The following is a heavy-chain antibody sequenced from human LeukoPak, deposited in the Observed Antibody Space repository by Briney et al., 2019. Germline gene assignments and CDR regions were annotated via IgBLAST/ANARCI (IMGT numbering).Heavy chain of an antibody. J-gene: IGHJ4*02. Sequence: PSETLSLTCTVSGGSISSYYWSWIRQLPGKGLEWIGYIYTSGSTNYNPSLKSRVTISVDTSKNQFSLKLSSVTAADTAVYYCARQSPGEADWGQGTLVTVSS. CDR2: IYTSGST. CDR1: GGSISSYY. D-gene: IGHD2-21*01. CDR3: ARQSPGEAD. V-gene: IGHV4-4*09.